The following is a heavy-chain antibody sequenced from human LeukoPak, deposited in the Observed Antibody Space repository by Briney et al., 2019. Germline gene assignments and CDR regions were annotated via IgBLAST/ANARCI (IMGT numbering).Heavy chain of an antibody. D-gene: IGHD3-16*01. CDR1: GFTFSSYS. J-gene: IGHJ4*02. CDR2: INNSSNSI. V-gene: IGHV3-21*05. CDR3: ASHTTLGAFDY. Sequence: PGGSLRLSCVASGFTFSSYSMNWVRQAPGKGLEWVSYINNSSNSIYNADSVKGRFTISRDNAKNSLYLQMNSLRAEDTAVYYCASHTTLGAFDYWGQGTLVTVSS.